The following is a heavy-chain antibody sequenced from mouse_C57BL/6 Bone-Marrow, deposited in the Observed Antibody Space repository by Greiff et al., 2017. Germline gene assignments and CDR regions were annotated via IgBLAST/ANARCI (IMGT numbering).Heavy chain of an antibody. CDR1: GFTFSDFY. Sequence: EVQRVESGGGLVQSGRSLRLSCATSGFTFSDFYMAWVRQAPGKGLEWIAASRNKANDYTTEYSASVKGRFIVSRDTSQSILYLQMNALRAEDTAIYYCARDAGGYAMDYWGQGTSVTVSS. V-gene: IGHV7-1*01. CDR3: ARDAGGYAMDY. J-gene: IGHJ4*01. CDR2: SRNKANDYTT.